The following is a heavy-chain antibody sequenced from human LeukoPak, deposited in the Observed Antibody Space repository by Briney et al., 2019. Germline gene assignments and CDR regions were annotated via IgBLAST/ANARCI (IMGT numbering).Heavy chain of an antibody. CDR3: ARECSGGSCYPNWFDP. Sequence: ASVKVSCKASGYTFTSYGISWVRQAPGQGLEWMGWISAYNGNTNYTQKLQGRVTMTTDTSTSTAYMELRSLRSDDTAVYYCARECSGGSCYPNWFDPWGQGTLVTVSS. CDR1: GYTFTSYG. V-gene: IGHV1-18*01. J-gene: IGHJ5*02. CDR2: ISAYNGNT. D-gene: IGHD2-15*01.